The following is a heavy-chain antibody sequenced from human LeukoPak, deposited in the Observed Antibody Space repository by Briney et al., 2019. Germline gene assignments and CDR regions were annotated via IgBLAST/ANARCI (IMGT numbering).Heavy chain of an antibody. CDR1: GDSISSGDYY. V-gene: IGHV4-61*08. D-gene: IGHD3-22*01. Sequence: PSETLSLTCTVSGDSISSGDYYWSWIRQPPGKGLEWIGYIYYSGSTNYNPSLKSRVTISVDTSKNQFSLKLSSVTAADTAVYYCARVRRYYDSSGYYLDYWGQGTLVTVSS. CDR2: IYYSGST. CDR3: ARVRRYYDSSGYYLDY. J-gene: IGHJ4*02.